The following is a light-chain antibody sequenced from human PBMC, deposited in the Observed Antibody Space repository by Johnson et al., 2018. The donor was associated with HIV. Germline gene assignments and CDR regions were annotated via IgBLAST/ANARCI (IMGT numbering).Light chain of an antibody. CDR2: ENN. Sequence: QSVLTQPPSVSAAPGQKVTISCSGSSSNIGKNYVSWYQQLPGTAPKVLIYENNKRPSGIPDRFSGSKSGTSATLAITGLQTGDEADDYCGTWDSSLSAYVFGTGTKVTVL. V-gene: IGLV1-51*02. CDR1: SSNIGKNY. CDR3: GTWDSSLSAYV. J-gene: IGLJ1*01.